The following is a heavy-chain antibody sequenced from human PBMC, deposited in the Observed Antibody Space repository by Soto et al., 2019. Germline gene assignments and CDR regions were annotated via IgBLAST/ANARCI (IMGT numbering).Heavy chain of an antibody. Sequence: SGTLSLPCTLSCAPISSYYWSWIREPPSKGLGWIGYIYYRGSPPYTPSLKSRVTISKDTSKNHFSLRLTSVPAADRAVYYWARTEWLQAFDYWGQGALVTVPS. CDR1: CAPISSYY. D-gene: IGHD5-12*01. CDR3: ARTEWLQAFDY. V-gene: IGHV4-59*01. J-gene: IGHJ4*02. CDR2: IYYRGSP.